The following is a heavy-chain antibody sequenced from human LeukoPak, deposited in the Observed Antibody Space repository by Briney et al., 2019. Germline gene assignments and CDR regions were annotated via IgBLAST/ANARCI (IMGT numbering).Heavy chain of an antibody. D-gene: IGHD4-17*01. CDR3: ARGTVSRPHYYYGMDV. V-gene: IGHV3-30-3*01. J-gene: IGHJ6*02. CDR2: ISYDGSSK. Sequence: GGSLRLSCGASGFIFSNYVIHWVRQAPGKGLEWVAVISYDGSSKYYADSVKGRFTISRDNSKNTLYLQMNSLRPEDMAAYYCARGTVSRPHYYYGMDVWGQGTTVTVSS. CDR1: GFIFSNYV.